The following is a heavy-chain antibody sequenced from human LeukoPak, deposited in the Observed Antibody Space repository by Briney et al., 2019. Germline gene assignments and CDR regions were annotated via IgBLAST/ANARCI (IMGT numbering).Heavy chain of an antibody. D-gene: IGHD3-22*01. CDR2: ISAYNGNT. CDR1: GYTFTSYG. CDR3: ARDVDYYDSSGYPKSYYYYYGMDV. Sequence: APVKVSCKASGYTFTSYGISWVRQAPGQGLEWMGWISAYNGNTNYAQKLQGRVTMTTDTSTSTAYMELRSLRSDDTAVYYCARDVDYYDSSGYPKSYYYYYGMDVWGQGTTVTVSS. J-gene: IGHJ6*02. V-gene: IGHV1-18*01.